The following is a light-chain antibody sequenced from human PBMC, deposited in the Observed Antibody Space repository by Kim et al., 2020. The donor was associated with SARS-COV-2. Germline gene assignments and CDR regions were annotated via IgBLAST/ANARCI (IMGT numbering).Light chain of an antibody. CDR3: LQDYT. V-gene: IGKV1-6*01. CDR2: AAS. CDR1: QDVRND. J-gene: IGKJ1*01. Sequence: STLYASVGDRVTITGRTSQDVRNDLGWYQQKRGKAPKLLIYAASRLHSGVPSRFSGSGSGTDFTLTINSLQPEDFATYYCLQDYTFGQGTKVDIK.